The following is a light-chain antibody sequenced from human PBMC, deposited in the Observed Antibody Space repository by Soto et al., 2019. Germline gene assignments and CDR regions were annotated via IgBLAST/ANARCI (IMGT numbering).Light chain of an antibody. CDR1: SSDVGGYNY. V-gene: IGLV2-14*01. CDR2: YVS. Sequence: QSVLTQPASVSGSPGQSITISCTGTSSDVGGYNYVSWYQQHPGKAPKLMIYYVSNRPSGVSTRFSGSKSGNTASLTISGLQAEDEADYYCSSYTSSSTPVFGGGTKLTVL. CDR3: SSYTSSSTPV. J-gene: IGLJ2*01.